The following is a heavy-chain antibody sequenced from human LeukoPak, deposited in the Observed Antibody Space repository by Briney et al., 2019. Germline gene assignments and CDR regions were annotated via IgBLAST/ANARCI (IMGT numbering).Heavy chain of an antibody. D-gene: IGHD4-11*01. CDR1: SGSISSNSHY. J-gene: IGHJ4*02. V-gene: IGHV4-39*01. CDR3: ARSLVDYSSPSWSAHFDY. CDR2: IYYTGRT. Sequence: PSETLSLTCAVSSGSISSNSHYWGWIRQPPGKGLEWVGSIYYTGRTFDNPSLESRVTVSVGTSKNQFTLKMRSLTVADTAVYYCARSLVDYSSPSWSAHFDYWGQGILVTVSS.